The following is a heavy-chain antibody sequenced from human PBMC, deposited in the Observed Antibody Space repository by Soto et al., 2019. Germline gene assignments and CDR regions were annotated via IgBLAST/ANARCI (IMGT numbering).Heavy chain of an antibody. CDR1: GGTFSSRA. D-gene: IGHD3-16*01. CDR3: ANSRGGTFLGYHGMDI. CDR2: IIPVFGRV. J-gene: IGHJ6*01. V-gene: IGHV1-69*01. Sequence: QVQLVQSGPEVKKTGTSVKVSCKASGGTFSSRAISWVRQAPGQGLEWMGGIIPVFGRVNYAEKFQDRVTITADESTGTVDMELSSLRSEDTALYYCANSRGGTFLGYHGMDIW.